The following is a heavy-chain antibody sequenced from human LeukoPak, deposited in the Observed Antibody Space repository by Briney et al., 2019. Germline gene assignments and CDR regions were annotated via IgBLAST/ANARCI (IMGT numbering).Heavy chain of an antibody. D-gene: IGHD3-10*02. Sequence: GGSLRLSCAASGFTFSSYSMNWVRQAPGKGLEWVSSISSSSSYIYYADSVKGRFTISRDNAKNSLHLQMNSLRAEDTAVYYCAELGITMIGGVWGKGTTATISS. CDR2: ISSSSSYI. V-gene: IGHV3-21*01. CDR1: GFTFSSYS. CDR3: AELGITMIGGV. J-gene: IGHJ6*04.